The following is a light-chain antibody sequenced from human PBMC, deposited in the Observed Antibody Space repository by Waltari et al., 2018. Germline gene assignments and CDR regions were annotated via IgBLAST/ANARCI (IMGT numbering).Light chain of an antibody. CDR1: QGISSY. Sequence: IRMTQSPSSLSASTGDRVTITCRASQGISSYLAWYQQKPGKAPKLLIYAASTLQSGVPSRFSGSGSGTDFTLTISCLQSEDFATYYCQQYYSYPRYTFGQGTKLEIK. CDR3: QQYYSYPRYT. J-gene: IGKJ2*01. V-gene: IGKV1-8*01. CDR2: AAS.